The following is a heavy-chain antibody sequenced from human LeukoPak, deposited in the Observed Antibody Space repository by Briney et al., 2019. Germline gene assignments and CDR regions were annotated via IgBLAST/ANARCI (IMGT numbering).Heavy chain of an antibody. Sequence: PSETLSLTCSVSGSSISNYYWGWIRQPPGKGLEWIGSIYYSGSTYYNPSLKSRVTTSVDTSKNQFSLKLSSVTAADTAVYYCASGRYSSGWYYFDYWGQGTLVTVSS. CDR3: ASGRYSSGWYYFDY. CDR1: GSSISNYY. D-gene: IGHD6-19*01. V-gene: IGHV4-39*01. CDR2: IYYSGST. J-gene: IGHJ4*02.